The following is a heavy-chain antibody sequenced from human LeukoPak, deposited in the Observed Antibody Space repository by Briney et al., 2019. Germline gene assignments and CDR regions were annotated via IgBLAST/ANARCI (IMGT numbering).Heavy chain of an antibody. D-gene: IGHD3-16*01. Sequence: GVSLRLSCAASGFTFSTYWMSWVRQAPGEGLEWVANIKEDGSAKYYADSVRGRFTISKDNAKNSLYLQMNSLRAEDTAVYYCAREFMLAYWGQGTLVTVSS. CDR1: GFTFSTYW. J-gene: IGHJ4*02. CDR3: AREFMLAY. CDR2: IKEDGSAK. V-gene: IGHV3-7*01.